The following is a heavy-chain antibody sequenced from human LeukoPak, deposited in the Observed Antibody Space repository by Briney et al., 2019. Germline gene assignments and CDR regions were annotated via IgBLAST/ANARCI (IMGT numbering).Heavy chain of an antibody. CDR2: IYYSGST. CDR3: ARARGVATSDY. Sequence: SGTLSLTCAVSGGSISSSNWWSWIRQHPGKGLEWIGYIYYSGSTYYNPSLKSRVIISVDTSKNQFSLKLSSVTAADTAVYYCARARGVATSDYWGQGTLVTVSS. CDR1: GGSISSSNW. V-gene: IGHV4-31*11. J-gene: IGHJ4*02. D-gene: IGHD5-12*01.